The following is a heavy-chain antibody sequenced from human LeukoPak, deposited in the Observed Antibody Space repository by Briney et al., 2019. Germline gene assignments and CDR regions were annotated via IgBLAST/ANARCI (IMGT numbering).Heavy chain of an antibody. CDR3: ARESYDILTGYRYYVDY. CDR1: GGSISSYY. Sequence: SETLSLTCTVSGGSISSYYWSWIRQPAGKGLEWIGRIYTSGSTNYNPSLKSRVTMSVDTSKNQFSLKLSSVTAADTAVYYCARESYDILTGYRYYVDYWGQGTLVTVSS. J-gene: IGHJ4*02. V-gene: IGHV4-4*07. D-gene: IGHD3-9*01. CDR2: IYTSGST.